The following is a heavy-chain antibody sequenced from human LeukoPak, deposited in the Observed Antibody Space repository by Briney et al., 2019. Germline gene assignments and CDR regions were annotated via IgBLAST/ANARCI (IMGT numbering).Heavy chain of an antibody. Sequence: SVKVSCRASGGTFISYAISWVRQAPGQGLEWMGGIIPIFGTANYAQKFQGRVTITADESTSTAYMELSSLRSEDTAVYYCATPPAYCSSTSCYYFDYWGQGTLVTVSS. J-gene: IGHJ4*02. V-gene: IGHV1-69*13. CDR1: GGTFISYA. D-gene: IGHD2-2*01. CDR2: IIPIFGTA. CDR3: ATPPAYCSSTSCYYFDY.